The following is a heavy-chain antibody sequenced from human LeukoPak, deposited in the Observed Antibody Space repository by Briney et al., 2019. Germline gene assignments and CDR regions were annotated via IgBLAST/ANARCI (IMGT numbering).Heavy chain of an antibody. CDR1: GFTFSSYG. D-gene: IGHD2-15*01. Sequence: HPGGTLGLSCAASGFTFSSYGMSWVRQAPGKGLEWVSGISSRGGSTHYADSVKGRFTISRDNSKNTLYLQMNSLRAEDTAVYYCARWARYCSGGSCYPQFDYWGQGTLVTVSS. CDR3: ARWARYCSGGSCYPQFDY. CDR2: ISSRGGST. V-gene: IGHV3-23*01. J-gene: IGHJ4*02.